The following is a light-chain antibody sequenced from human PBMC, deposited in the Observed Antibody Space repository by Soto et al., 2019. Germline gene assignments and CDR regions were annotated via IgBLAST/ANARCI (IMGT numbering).Light chain of an antibody. CDR3: SSYASSTLLV. CDR2: DVT. Sequence: QSALTQPASVSGSPGQSISISCTGTSSDVGGYNYVSWYQQHPGKAPKLMIYDVTNRPSGVSSRFSGSKSGNTASLTISGLQSEDEADYFCSSYASSTLLVFGTGTKLTVL. CDR1: SSDVGGYNY. J-gene: IGLJ1*01. V-gene: IGLV2-14*01.